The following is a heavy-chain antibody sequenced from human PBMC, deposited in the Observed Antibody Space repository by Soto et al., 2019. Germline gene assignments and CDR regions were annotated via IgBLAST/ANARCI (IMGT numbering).Heavy chain of an antibody. J-gene: IGHJ6*02. CDR1: GYTFTSYA. CDR3: ARGGLALMDV. Sequence: QVQPVQSGAEVKKPGASVKVSCKASGYTFTSYAMHWVRQAPGQRLEWMGWINGGNGNTKYSQKFQGRVTITRDTSESTAYMELSSVRSEDTAVYYCARGGLALMDVWGQGTTVTVSS. V-gene: IGHV1-3*01. CDR2: INGGNGNT. D-gene: IGHD3-16*01.